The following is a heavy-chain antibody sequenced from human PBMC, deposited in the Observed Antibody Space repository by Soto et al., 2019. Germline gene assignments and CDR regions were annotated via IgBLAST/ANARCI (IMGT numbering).Heavy chain of an antibody. J-gene: IGHJ4*02. Sequence: ASVKVSCKASGGTFSSYAISWVRQAPGQGLEWMGGIIPIFGTANYAQKFQGRVTITADESTSTAYMELSSLRSEDTAVYYCARGLGYCISTSCPRYFDYWGQGTLVTVSS. CDR3: ARGLGYCISTSCPRYFDY. CDR1: GGTFSSYA. V-gene: IGHV1-69*13. CDR2: IIPIFGTA. D-gene: IGHD2-2*01.